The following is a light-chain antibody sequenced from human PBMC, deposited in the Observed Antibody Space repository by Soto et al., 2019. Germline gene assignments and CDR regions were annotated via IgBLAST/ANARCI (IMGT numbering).Light chain of an antibody. J-gene: IGKJ4*01. Sequence: DIVMTQSPDSLAVSLGERATINCKSSQSILYSPSNKNALAWYAQKPGESPKLLISWASTRESGVPDRFSGSESGTDFTLTISSLQAEDVAVYSGQQFYTTPTFGGGTKVEL. CDR1: QSILYSPSNKNA. CDR3: QQFYTTPT. V-gene: IGKV4-1*01. CDR2: WAS.